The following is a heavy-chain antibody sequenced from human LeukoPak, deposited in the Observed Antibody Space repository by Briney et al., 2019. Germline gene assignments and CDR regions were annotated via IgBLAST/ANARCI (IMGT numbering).Heavy chain of an antibody. CDR1: GGSISSYY. Sequence: PSEILSLTCTVSGGSISSYYWSWIRQPPGKGLEWIGYIYYSGSTNYNPSLKSRVTISVDTSKNQFSLKLSSVTAADTAVYYCARRMDAFAIWGQGTMVTVSS. D-gene: IGHD3/OR15-3a*01. J-gene: IGHJ3*02. V-gene: IGHV4-59*01. CDR3: ARRMDAFAI. CDR2: IYYSGST.